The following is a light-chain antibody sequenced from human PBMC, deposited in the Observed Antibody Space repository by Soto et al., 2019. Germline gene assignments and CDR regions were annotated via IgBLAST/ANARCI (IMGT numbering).Light chain of an antibody. CDR2: GAS. CDR1: QSVSNN. CDR3: QQQYNYRRT. Sequence: EIVMTQSPATLSLSPGERATLSCRASQSVSNNLAWYQKKPGQAPRLLIYGASNRATDIPARFSGSGSGTEVTLTISSREPEEFAVYYCQQQYNYRRTFGQGTRVEIK. V-gene: IGKV3-11*01. J-gene: IGKJ1*01.